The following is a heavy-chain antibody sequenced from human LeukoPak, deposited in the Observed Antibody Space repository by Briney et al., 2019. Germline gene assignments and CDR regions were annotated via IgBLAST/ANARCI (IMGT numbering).Heavy chain of an antibody. CDR1: GFSLTTRGVG. J-gene: IGHJ3*02. CDR2: IYWDDDK. Sequence: SGPSLVKPTQTLTLTCAFSGFSLTTRGVGVGWIRQPPGKALEWLALIYWDDDKRYSPSLKSRLTITKDTSKKQVVLTVINLDPVDTATYYCARLAYYDNSGSSRPFDIWGQGTRVTVSS. CDR3: ARLAYYDNSGSSRPFDI. V-gene: IGHV2-5*02. D-gene: IGHD3-22*01.